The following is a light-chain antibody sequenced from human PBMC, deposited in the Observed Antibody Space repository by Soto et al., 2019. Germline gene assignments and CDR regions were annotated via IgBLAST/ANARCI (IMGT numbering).Light chain of an antibody. Sequence: QTVVTQPPSVSGAPGQRVTISCTGSSSNIGAGYDVHWYQQLPGTAPKLLIYGNSNRPSGVPDRFSGSKSGTSASLAITGLQAEDEADYYCQVWDTTNPVIFGGGTQLTVL. V-gene: IGLV1-40*01. CDR1: SSNIGAGYD. J-gene: IGLJ2*01. CDR3: QVWDTTNPVI. CDR2: GNS.